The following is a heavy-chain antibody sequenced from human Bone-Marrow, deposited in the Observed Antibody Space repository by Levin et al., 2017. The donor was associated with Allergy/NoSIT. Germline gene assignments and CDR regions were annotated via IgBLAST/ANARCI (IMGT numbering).Heavy chain of an antibody. CDR3: ARGPRIGNARGWFDP. D-gene: IGHD3-10*01. J-gene: IGHJ5*02. CDR2: IYSGDRT. V-gene: IGHV3-66*01. CDR1: GFIVNDYY. Sequence: GASVKVSCEVSGFIVNDYYMKWVRQAPGKGPECVSVIYSGDRTFYSDSVKGRFTISRENSNNTLYLQMNSLRVEDSAIYYCARGPRIGNARGWFDPWGHGTLVTVTS.